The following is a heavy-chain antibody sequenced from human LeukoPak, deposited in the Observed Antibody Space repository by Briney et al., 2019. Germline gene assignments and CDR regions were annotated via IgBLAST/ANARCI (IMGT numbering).Heavy chain of an antibody. CDR1: GYTFTSYG. V-gene: IGHV1-18*01. Sequence: GAPVKVSCKASGYTFTSYGISWVRQAPGQGLEWMGWISAYNGNTNYAQKLQGRVTMTTDTSTSTAYMELSSLRSEDTAVYYCASPEGVRGVHSYGMDVWGQGTTVTVSS. J-gene: IGHJ6*02. CDR3: ASPEGVRGVHSYGMDV. CDR2: ISAYNGNT. D-gene: IGHD3-10*01.